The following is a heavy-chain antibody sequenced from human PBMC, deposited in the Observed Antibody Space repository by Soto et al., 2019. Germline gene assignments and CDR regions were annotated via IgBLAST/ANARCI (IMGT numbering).Heavy chain of an antibody. CDR2: ISGSGGST. D-gene: IGHD3-3*01. Sequence: GGSLRLSCAASGFTFSSYAMSWVRQAPGKGLEWVSAISGSGGSTYYADSVKGRFTISRDNSKNTLYLQMNSLRAEDTAVYYCAKGNSDDFWSGPYYYYYGMDVWGQGTTVTVSS. V-gene: IGHV3-23*01. CDR3: AKGNSDDFWSGPYYYYYGMDV. J-gene: IGHJ6*02. CDR1: GFTFSSYA.